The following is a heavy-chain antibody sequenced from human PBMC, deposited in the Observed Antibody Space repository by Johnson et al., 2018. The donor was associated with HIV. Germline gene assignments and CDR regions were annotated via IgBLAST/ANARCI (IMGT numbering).Heavy chain of an antibody. Sequence: QVQLVESGGGVVQPGRSLRLSCAASGFTFSSYAMHWVRQAPGKGLEWVAVISYDGSNKYYADSVKGRFTISRDNSKNTLYLQMNSLKTDDTAVYYCTTAKWLLGAFDIGGQGTMVTVSS. D-gene: IGHD3-22*01. CDR3: TTAKWLLGAFDI. V-gene: IGHV3-30-3*01. CDR2: ISYDGSNK. CDR1: GFTFSSYA. J-gene: IGHJ3*02.